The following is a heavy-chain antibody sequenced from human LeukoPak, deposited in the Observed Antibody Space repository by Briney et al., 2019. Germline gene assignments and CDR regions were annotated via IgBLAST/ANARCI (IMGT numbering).Heavy chain of an antibody. Sequence: SVKVSCKASGGTFSSYAISWVRQAPGQGLEWMGRIIPIFGIANYAQKFQGRVTITADKSTSTAYMELSSLSSEDTAVYYCARDLKEGGFLEWLLSPSYYYGMDVWGQGTTVTVSS. CDR1: GGTFSSYA. CDR2: IIPIFGIA. CDR3: ARDLKEGGFLEWLLSPSYYYGMDV. J-gene: IGHJ6*02. D-gene: IGHD3-3*01. V-gene: IGHV1-69*04.